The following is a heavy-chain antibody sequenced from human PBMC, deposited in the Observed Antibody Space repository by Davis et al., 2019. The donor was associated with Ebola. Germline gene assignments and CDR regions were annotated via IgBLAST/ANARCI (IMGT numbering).Heavy chain of an antibody. V-gene: IGHV3-7*01. D-gene: IGHD6-19*01. CDR1: GFTFGTFL. Sequence: PGGSLRLSCAASGFTFGTFLMTWVRQAPGKGLEWVANINEYGAEKNYVDSVKGRFTISRDNAKNSLYLQMRSLRAEDTAVYFCARGRAEAGLFYYYYYYMDVWGKGTTVTVSS. CDR2: INEYGAEK. CDR3: ARGRAEAGLFYYYYYYMDV. J-gene: IGHJ6*03.